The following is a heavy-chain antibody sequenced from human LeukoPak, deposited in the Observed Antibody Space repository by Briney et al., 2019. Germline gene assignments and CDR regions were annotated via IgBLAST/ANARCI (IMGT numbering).Heavy chain of an antibody. CDR2: IYYSGST. V-gene: IGHV4-31*03. Sequence: PSETLSLTCTVSGGSISSAGYYWSWIRQHPGKGLEWIGYIYYSGSTYYNPSLKSRVTVSVDTSKNQFSLKLNSVTAADTAVYYCARLPSSSWLNWFDPWGQGTLVTVSS. J-gene: IGHJ5*02. CDR1: GGSISSAGYY. CDR3: ARLPSSSWLNWFDP. D-gene: IGHD6-13*01.